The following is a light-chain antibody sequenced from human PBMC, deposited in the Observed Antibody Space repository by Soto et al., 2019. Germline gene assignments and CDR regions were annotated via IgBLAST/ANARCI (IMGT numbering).Light chain of an antibody. CDR2: GAS. CDR1: QSVSSN. J-gene: IGKJ1*01. CDR3: QQYNNWPPRT. Sequence: ELVMTQSPATLSVSPGERATLSCRASQSVSSNLAWYQQKPGQAPRLLIYGASTRATGIPARFSGSGSGTEFTLTISSLQSEDLAVYYCQQYNNWPPRTVGQGTKVDIK. V-gene: IGKV3-15*01.